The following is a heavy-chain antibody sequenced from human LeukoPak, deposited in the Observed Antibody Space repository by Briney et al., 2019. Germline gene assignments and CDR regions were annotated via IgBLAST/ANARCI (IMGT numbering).Heavy chain of an antibody. V-gene: IGHV1-3*01. D-gene: IGHD3-9*01. CDR3: ARAELNYDILAGYYTGYYYGMDV. CDR1: GYTFTSYA. Sequence: ASEKVSCKASGYTFTSYAMHWVRQDPAPSREWMGWINAGNGNTKYPQKLQGRATITRDTSGGKAYMELSSLRSDDTAVYYFARAELNYDILAGYYTGYYYGMDVWGKGTTVTVSS. J-gene: IGHJ6*04. CDR2: INAGNGNT.